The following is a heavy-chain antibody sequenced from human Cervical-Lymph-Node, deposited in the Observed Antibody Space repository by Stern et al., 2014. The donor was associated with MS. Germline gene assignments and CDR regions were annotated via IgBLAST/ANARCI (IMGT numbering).Heavy chain of an antibody. Sequence: HVQLAESGAEVKKPGSSVKVYCKASGGTFSSYAISWVRQAPGQGHEWMGGIIPIFGTANYAQKFQGRVTITADESTSTAYMELSSLRAEDTAVYYCADIRYFDWLPDDYWVQGTLVTVSS. J-gene: IGHJ4*02. CDR3: ADIRYFDWLPDDY. D-gene: IGHD3-9*01. CDR1: GGTFSSYA. V-gene: IGHV1-69*01. CDR2: IIPIFGTA.